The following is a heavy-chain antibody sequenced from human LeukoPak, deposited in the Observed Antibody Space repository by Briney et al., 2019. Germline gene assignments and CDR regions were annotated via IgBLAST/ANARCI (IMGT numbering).Heavy chain of an antibody. Sequence: KPGGSLRLSCAASGFTFSSYSMNWVRQAPGKGLEWVSSISSSSSYIYYADSVKGRFTISRDNAKNSLYLQMNSLRAEDTAVYYCARGGGRKFFGGGAYYYYMDVWGKGTTVAVSS. V-gene: IGHV3-21*01. CDR1: GFTFSSYS. CDR3: ARGGGRKFFGGGAYYYYMDV. J-gene: IGHJ6*03. D-gene: IGHD3-16*01. CDR2: ISSSSSYI.